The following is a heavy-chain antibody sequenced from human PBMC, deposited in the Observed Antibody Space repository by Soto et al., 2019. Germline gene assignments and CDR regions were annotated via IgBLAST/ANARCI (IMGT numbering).Heavy chain of an antibody. CDR1: GGSITPYY. CDR2: VSYSGKT. Sequence: QVQLQESGPGLVKTSDTLSLTCTVSGGSITPYYWSWIRQPPGEGLEWIGYVSYSGKTGYNPSLKSRVSMSIDTSKNEFSLKLTSLTAADAATYYCARQQYPVVTAFDVWGQGTTVAVSS. J-gene: IGHJ3*01. V-gene: IGHV4-59*07. D-gene: IGHD2-15*01. CDR3: ARQQYPVVTAFDV.